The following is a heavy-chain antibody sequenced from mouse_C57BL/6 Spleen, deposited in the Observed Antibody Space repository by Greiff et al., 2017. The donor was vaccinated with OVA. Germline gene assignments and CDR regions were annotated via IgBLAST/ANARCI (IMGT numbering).Heavy chain of an antibody. Sequence: EVQLQQSGPELVKPGASVKISCKASGYTFTDYYMNWVKQSHGKSLEWIGVINPKNGGTSYNQKLKGKATLTVDKSSSTAYMELHSLTSEDSAVYYWARSYDYDVRFADWGQGTLVTVSA. J-gene: IGHJ3*01. CDR1: GYTFTDYY. CDR2: INPKNGGT. V-gene: IGHV1-26*01. D-gene: IGHD2-4*01. CDR3: ARSYDYDVRFAD.